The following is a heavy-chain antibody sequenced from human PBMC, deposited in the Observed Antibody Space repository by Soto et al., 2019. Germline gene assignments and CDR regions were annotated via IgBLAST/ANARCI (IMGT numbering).Heavy chain of an antibody. CDR3: VRGYCSNTSCRKWFDP. Sequence: GGSLRLSCAASGFSFSNYWMHWVRQAPGGGLVWVSRINRDGSSTIYADSVKGRFTITRDNAKNALYRQMISLRAEDTAVYYGVRGYCSNTSCRKWFDPWGRGTLVTVSS. CDR1: GFSFSNYW. D-gene: IGHD2-2*01. J-gene: IGHJ5*02. V-gene: IGHV3-74*01. CDR2: INRDGSST.